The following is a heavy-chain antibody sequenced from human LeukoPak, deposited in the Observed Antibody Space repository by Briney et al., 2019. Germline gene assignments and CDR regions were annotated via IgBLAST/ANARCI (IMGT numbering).Heavy chain of an antibody. V-gene: IGHV3-21*01. Sequence: GGSLRLSCAASGFTFSSYSMNWVRQAPGKGLEWVSSICSSSSYIYYADSVKGRFTISRDNAKNSLYLQMNSLRTEDTAVYYCARDHRVADAFDIWGQGTMVTVSS. CDR2: ICSSSSYI. D-gene: IGHD3-3*01. CDR1: GFTFSSYS. CDR3: ARDHRVADAFDI. J-gene: IGHJ3*02.